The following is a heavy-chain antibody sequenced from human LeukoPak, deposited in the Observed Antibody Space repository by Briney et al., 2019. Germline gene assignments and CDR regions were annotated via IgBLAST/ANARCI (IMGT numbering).Heavy chain of an antibody. D-gene: IGHD3-3*01. V-gene: IGHV3-23*01. CDR2: ISGSGGST. CDR3: AKAGGYYDFWSGYTPLIDY. J-gene: IGHJ4*02. Sequence: GGSLSLSCAASGFTFSSYAMSWVRQAPGKGLEWVSAISGSGGSTYYADSVKGRFTISRDNSKNTLYLQMNSLRAEDTAVYYCAKAGGYYDFWSGYTPLIDYWGQGTLVTVSS. CDR1: GFTFSSYA.